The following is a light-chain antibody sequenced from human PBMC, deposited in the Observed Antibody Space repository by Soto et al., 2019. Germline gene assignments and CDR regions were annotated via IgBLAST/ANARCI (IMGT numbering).Light chain of an antibody. CDR3: QQYNNWPRT. CDR2: GAS. CDR1: QSVSSN. V-gene: IGKV3-15*01. Sequence: EIVMTQSPATLSVSPGERATLSCRASQSVSSNLAWYQQKPGQAPRLLIYGASTRATGIPARFSGSGSGTEFTPTISSLQSEDLAVYYCQQYNNWPRTFGHGTKVEIK. J-gene: IGKJ1*01.